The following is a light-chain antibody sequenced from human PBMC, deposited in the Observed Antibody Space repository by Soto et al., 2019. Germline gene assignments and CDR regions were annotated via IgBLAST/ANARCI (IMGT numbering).Light chain of an antibody. J-gene: IGLJ1*01. CDR1: SSDVGGYNY. V-gene: IGLV2-8*01. CDR3: SSYAGSNNYV. Sequence: QSALTQHPSASGSPGQSVTISCTGTSSDVGGYNYISWYQQHPGKAPKLMIYEVSKRPSGVPDRFSGSKSGNTASLTVSGLQAEDEADYFCSSYAGSNNYVFGTGTKLTVL. CDR2: EVS.